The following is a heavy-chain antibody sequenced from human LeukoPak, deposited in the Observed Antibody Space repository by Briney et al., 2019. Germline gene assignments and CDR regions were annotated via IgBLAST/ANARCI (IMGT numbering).Heavy chain of an antibody. J-gene: IGHJ6*02. V-gene: IGHV1-2*02. CDR2: INPNSGGT. Sequence: GASVKVSCKASGYTFTGYYMHWVRQAPGQGLEWMGWINPNSGGTNYAQKFQGRVTMTRDTSISTAYMELSRLRSDDTAVYYCAGLPLLEWPLVYYYYYGMDVWGQGTTVTVSS. CDR3: AGLPLLEWPLVYYYYYGMDV. CDR1: GYTFTGYY. D-gene: IGHD3-3*01.